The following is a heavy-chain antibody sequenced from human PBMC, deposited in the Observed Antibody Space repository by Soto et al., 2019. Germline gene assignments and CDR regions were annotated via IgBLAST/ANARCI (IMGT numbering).Heavy chain of an antibody. CDR3: ARDSGSYFDY. J-gene: IGHJ4*02. Sequence: GPEVKKPGASVKVSCKASGYTFTTYGISWVRQAPGQGPEWMAWISTYNGYTNYAQKFHGRVTMTTDTSTSTAYMDLRSLRSDDTAVYYCARDSGSYFDYWGQGTLVTVSS. CDR1: GYTFTTYG. CDR2: ISTYNGYT. V-gene: IGHV1-18*04. D-gene: IGHD1-26*01.